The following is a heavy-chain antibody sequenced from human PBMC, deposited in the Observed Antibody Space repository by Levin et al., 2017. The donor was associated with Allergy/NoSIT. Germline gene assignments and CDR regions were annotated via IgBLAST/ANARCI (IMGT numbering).Heavy chain of an antibody. CDR2: ISWDGGST. CDR1: GFTFDDYT. Sequence: QAGGSLRLSCAASGFTFDDYTMHWVRQAPGKGLEWVSLISWDGGSTYYADSVKGRFTISRDNSKNSLYLQMNSLRTEDTALYYCAKDMQGRYSYGVDYGMDVWGQGTTVTVSS. V-gene: IGHV3-43*01. D-gene: IGHD5-18*01. CDR3: AKDMQGRYSYGVDYGMDV. J-gene: IGHJ6*02.